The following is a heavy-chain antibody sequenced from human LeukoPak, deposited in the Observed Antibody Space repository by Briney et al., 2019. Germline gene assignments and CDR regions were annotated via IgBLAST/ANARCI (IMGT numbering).Heavy chain of an antibody. Sequence: RGGSLRLSCAASGFTFSSYAMNWVRQAPGKGLEWVSGTGSTGVSTFYADSVKGRFTVSRDNSKNTLSLQMNSLRAEDTAVYYCAKDPGVVPAHYFDYWGQGTLVTVSS. CDR1: GFTFSSYA. CDR3: AKDPGVVPAHYFDY. V-gene: IGHV3-23*01. J-gene: IGHJ4*02. D-gene: IGHD2-2*01. CDR2: TGSTGVST.